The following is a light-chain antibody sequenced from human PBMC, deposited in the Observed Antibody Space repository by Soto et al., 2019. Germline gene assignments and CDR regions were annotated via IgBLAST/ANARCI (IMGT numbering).Light chain of an antibody. Sequence: DIVMTQSQDSLAVSLGERAAINCKSSQNVLYSFNNKNYLAWYQHKPGQPPKLLFYWASTRASGVPDRFSGSGSGTDFTLTISSLQAEDVASYYCQQYYSIPRTFGQGTKLEIK. CDR3: QQYYSIPRT. CDR2: WAS. CDR1: QNVLYSFNNKNY. J-gene: IGKJ2*01. V-gene: IGKV4-1*01.